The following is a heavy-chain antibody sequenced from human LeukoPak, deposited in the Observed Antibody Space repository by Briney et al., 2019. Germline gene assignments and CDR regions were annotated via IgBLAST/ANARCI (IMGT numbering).Heavy chain of an antibody. V-gene: IGHV4-30-4*08. Sequence: SETLSLTCTVSGGSISSGDYYWSWIRQPPGKGLEWIGYIYYSGSTYYNPSLKSRVTISVDTSKNQFSLKLSSVTAADTAVYYCARDGGMATALDYWGQGTLVTVSS. D-gene: IGHD5-24*01. CDR3: ARDGGMATALDY. J-gene: IGHJ4*02. CDR1: GGSISSGDYY. CDR2: IYYSGST.